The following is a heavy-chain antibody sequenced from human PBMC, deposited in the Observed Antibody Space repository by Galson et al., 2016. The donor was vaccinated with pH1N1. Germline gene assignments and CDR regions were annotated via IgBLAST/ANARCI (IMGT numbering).Heavy chain of an antibody. CDR3: ARDANVNIVTTSAFDI. J-gene: IGHJ3*02. V-gene: IGHV3-23*01. D-gene: IGHD5-12*01. CDR1: GFTFSSYV. CDR2: ISATGIST. Sequence: SLRLSCAASGFTFSSYVIHWVRQAPGKGLEWVSSISATGISTYYADSVKGRFTISRDNSKNTVYLQMDSLRAEDTAIYYCARDANVNIVTTSAFDIWGQGTMVTVSS.